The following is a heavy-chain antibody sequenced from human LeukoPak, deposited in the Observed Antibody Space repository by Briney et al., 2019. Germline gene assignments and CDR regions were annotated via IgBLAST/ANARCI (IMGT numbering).Heavy chain of an antibody. Sequence: GGSLRLSCAASGFTVRSNYMSWVRQAPGKGLEWVSVIYSGGSTYYADSVKGRFTISRDNSKNTLYLQMNSLRAEDTAVYYCAKDQSSSWYGGAFDYWGQGTLVTVSS. J-gene: IGHJ4*02. D-gene: IGHD6-13*01. CDR1: GFTVRSNY. V-gene: IGHV3-66*01. CDR2: IYSGGST. CDR3: AKDQSSSWYGGAFDY.